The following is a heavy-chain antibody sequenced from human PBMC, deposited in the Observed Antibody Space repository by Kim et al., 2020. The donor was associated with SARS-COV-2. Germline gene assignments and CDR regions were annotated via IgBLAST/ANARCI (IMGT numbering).Heavy chain of an antibody. D-gene: IGHD1-26*01. CDR1: EYTFNNYW. CDR3: ARAPSGTFSPYYFDY. Sequence: GESLKISCKASEYTFNNYWIGWVRQMPGKGLQWLGIIYPGDSDTKYNPSVQGPVTISADWSLTTACLQWSSLKASDTAIYYCARAPSGTFSPYYFDYWGQGTLVTVSS. V-gene: IGHV5-51*01. J-gene: IGHJ4*02. CDR2: IYPGDSDT.